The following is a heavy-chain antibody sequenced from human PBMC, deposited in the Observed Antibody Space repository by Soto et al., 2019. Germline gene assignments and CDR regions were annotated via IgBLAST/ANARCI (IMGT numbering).Heavy chain of an antibody. CDR2: ISGFSGNT. CDR1: GYTFTGYG. CDR3: GRDGSGGIIDS. J-gene: IGHJ3*01. V-gene: IGHV1-18*01. Sequence: QVQLVQSGAEVKKPGASVKVSCKTSGYTFTGYGINWVRQAPGHGLEWMGWISGFSGNTKYGQTIQDIVIMTTDTSTSTAYMELRSLRSDDAAVYFSGRDGSGGIIDSWGQGTMVIVSS. D-gene: IGHD2-15*01.